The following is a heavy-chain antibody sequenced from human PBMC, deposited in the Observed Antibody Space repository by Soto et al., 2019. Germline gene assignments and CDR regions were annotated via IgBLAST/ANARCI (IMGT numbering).Heavy chain of an antibody. CDR3: AREGGFDWFRWYFDY. CDR2: INHSGST. Sequence: QVQLQQWGAGLLKPSETLSLTCAVYGGSFSGYYWSWIRQPPGKGLEWIGEINHSGSTNYNPSLKSRVTIAVNTSKNQFSLKLSSVTAADTAVYYCAREGGFDWFRWYFDYWGQGTLVTVSS. J-gene: IGHJ4*02. D-gene: IGHD3-9*01. V-gene: IGHV4-34*01. CDR1: GGSFSGYY.